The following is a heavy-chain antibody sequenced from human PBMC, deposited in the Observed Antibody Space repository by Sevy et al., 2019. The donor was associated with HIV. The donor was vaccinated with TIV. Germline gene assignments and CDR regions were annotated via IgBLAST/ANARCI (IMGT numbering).Heavy chain of an antibody. D-gene: IGHD1-26*01. J-gene: IGHJ5*02. V-gene: IGHV1-8*01. CDR2: MNPNSGNT. CDR3: ARVEVGATNRFDP. Sequence: ASVKVSCKASGYTFTSYDINWVRQATGQGLEWMGWMNPNSGNTGYAQKLQGRVTKTRNTSISTAYMELSSLRSEDTGVYYCARVEVGATNRFDPWGQGTLVTVSS. CDR1: GYTFTSYD.